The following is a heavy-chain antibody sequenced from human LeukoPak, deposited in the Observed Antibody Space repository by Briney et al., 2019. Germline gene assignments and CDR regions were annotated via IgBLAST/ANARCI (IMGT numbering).Heavy chain of an antibody. CDR2: IYTSGST. J-gene: IGHJ4*02. Sequence: PAETLSLTCTVSGGSISSYYGRWIREPAGKGLEWSGRIYTSGSTNYNPSLKSRVTMSVDTSKNQLSLKLSSVTAADTAVYYCARGSRGYSYGSFDYWGQGTLVTVSS. D-gene: IGHD5-18*01. CDR1: GGSISSYY. V-gene: IGHV4-4*07. CDR3: ARGSRGYSYGSFDY.